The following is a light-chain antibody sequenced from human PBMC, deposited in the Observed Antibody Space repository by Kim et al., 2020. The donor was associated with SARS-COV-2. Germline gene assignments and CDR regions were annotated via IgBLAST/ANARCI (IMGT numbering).Light chain of an antibody. CDR1: HSVDIN. J-gene: IGKJ4*01. CDR2: DAA. CDR3: QQHSSWPPALT. Sequence: PGEGATLSWRASHSVDINLAWYQQTPGQAPRLLIYDAAIRATGIPTRFSGSGSGTDFTLTISSLEAEDFAMYYCQQHSSWPPALTFGGGTKVDIK. V-gene: IGKV3-11*01.